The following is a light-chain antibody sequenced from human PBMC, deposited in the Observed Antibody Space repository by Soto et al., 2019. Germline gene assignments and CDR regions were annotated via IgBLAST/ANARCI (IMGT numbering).Light chain of an antibody. CDR1: SSNIGNNY. CDR2: VNN. CDR3: GSWDTSLSAML. J-gene: IGLJ3*02. Sequence: QSVLTQPPSLSAAPGQKVTISCSGSSSNIGNNYVSWYQQLPGTVPKLLIYVNNKRPSGIPDRFSGSKSGTSATLGITGLQSGDEADYYCGSWDTSLSAMLFGGGTKVTVL. V-gene: IGLV1-51*02.